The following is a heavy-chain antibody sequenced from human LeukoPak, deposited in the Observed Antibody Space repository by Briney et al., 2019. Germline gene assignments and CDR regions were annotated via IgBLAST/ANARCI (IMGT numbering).Heavy chain of an antibody. J-gene: IGHJ4*02. Sequence: SETLSLTCTVSGGSISSYYWSWIRQPAGKGLEWIGRIYTSGSTNYNPSLKSRVTMSVDTSKNQFSLKLSSVTAADTAVYYCARETYYDFWSGSPGPFDYWGQGTLVTVSS. V-gene: IGHV4-4*07. CDR1: GGSISSYY. CDR3: ARETYYDFWSGSPGPFDY. CDR2: IYTSGST. D-gene: IGHD3-3*01.